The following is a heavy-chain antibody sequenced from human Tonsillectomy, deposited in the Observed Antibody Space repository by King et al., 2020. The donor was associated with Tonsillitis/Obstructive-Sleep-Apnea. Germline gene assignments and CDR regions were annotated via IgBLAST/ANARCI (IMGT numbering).Heavy chain of an antibody. V-gene: IGHV4-59*01. CDR1: GGSISSYY. CDR3: ARVHTEPWGSYELGDYYYMDV. CDR2: IYYSGST. D-gene: IGHD3-16*01. J-gene: IGHJ6*03. Sequence: QLQESGPGLVKPSETLSLTGTVSGGSISSYYWSWIRQPPGKGLEWIGYIYYSGSTNYNPSLKSRVTISVDTSKNQFSLKLSSVTAADTAVYYCARVHTEPWGSYELGDYYYMDVWGKGTTVTVSS.